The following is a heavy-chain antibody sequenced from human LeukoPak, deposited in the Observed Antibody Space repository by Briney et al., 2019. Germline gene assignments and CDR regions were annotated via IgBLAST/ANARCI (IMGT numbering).Heavy chain of an antibody. CDR2: INPNSGGT. CDR1: GYTFTGYY. J-gene: IGHJ5*02. V-gene: IGHV1-2*02. CDR3: ARGRFLEWLLLVGSGWLAAPARYNWFDP. Sequence: ASVKVSCKASGYTFTGYYMHWVRQATGQGLEWRGWINPNSGGTNYAKKFQGRVTMTRDTSISTAYMELSRLRSDDTAVYYCARGRFLEWLLLVGSGWLAAPARYNWFDPWGQGTLVTVSS. D-gene: IGHD3-3*01.